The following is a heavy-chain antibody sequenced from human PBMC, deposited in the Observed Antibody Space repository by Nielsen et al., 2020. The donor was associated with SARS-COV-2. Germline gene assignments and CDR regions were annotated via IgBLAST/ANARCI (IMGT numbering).Heavy chain of an antibody. Sequence: GESLKISCAASGFTFSNYGMHWVRQVAGKGLEWVAIVSRDGSDTFYVDSSRGRFTISRDNSKNTLYLQINSLRAEDTAMYYCAKNPSRRDYGADYWGQGTLVTVSS. J-gene: IGHJ4*02. CDR1: GFTFSNYG. CDR2: VSRDGSDT. D-gene: IGHD4-17*01. CDR3: AKNPSRRDYGADY. V-gene: IGHV3-30*18.